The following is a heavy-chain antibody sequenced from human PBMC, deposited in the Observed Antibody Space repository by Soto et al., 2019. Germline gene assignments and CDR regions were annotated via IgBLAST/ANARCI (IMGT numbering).Heavy chain of an antibody. V-gene: IGHV3-53*01. CDR3: ARVLRCLEWLGAFDI. CDR2: IYSGGST. J-gene: IGHJ3*02. CDR1: GFTVSSNY. D-gene: IGHD3-3*01. Sequence: WGSLRLSCAASGFTVSSNYMSWFRQAPGKGLEWVSVIYSGGSTYYADSVKGRFTISRDNSKNTLYLQMNSLRAEDTAVYYCARVLRCLEWLGAFDIWGQGTTVT.